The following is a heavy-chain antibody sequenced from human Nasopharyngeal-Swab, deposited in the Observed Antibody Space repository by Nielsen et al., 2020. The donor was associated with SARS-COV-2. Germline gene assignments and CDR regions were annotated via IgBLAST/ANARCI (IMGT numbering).Heavy chain of an antibody. D-gene: IGHD2-21*02. V-gene: IGHV3-23*01. CDR1: GFTLSTSA. Sequence: GESLKISCAASGFTLSTSAMIWVRQAPGKGLEWVSGISASGRVTYYADSVKGRLTIFRDNSRNTLSLQMNSLRAEDTATYYCARGCDTDCYRVDSWGQGTLVTVSS. CDR2: ISASGRVT. CDR3: ARGCDTDCYRVDS. J-gene: IGHJ4*02.